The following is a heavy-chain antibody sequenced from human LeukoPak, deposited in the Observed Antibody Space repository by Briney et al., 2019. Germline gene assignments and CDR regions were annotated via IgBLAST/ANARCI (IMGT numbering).Heavy chain of an antibody. CDR3: ARDFGAYCGGDCYFPTDY. CDR2: ISYDGSNK. Sequence: GGSLRLSCAASGFTFSSYAMHWVRQAPGKGLEWVAVISYDGSNKYYADSVKGRFTISRDNSKNTLYLQMNSLRAEDTAVYYCARDFGAYCGGDCYFPTDYWGQGTLVTVSS. CDR1: GFTFSSYA. J-gene: IGHJ4*02. V-gene: IGHV3-30*04. D-gene: IGHD2-21*02.